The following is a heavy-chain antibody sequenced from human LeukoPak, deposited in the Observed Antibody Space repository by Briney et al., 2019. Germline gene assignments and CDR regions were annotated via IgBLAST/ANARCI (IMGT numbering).Heavy chain of an antibody. CDR3: ATDPGVVVVAATPEGT. V-gene: IGHV1-24*01. D-gene: IGHD2-15*01. CDR1: GYTFTVYY. CDR2: FDPEDGET. J-gene: IGHJ5*02. Sequence: ASVKVSCKASGYTFTVYYMHWVRQAPGQGLEWMGGFDPEDGETIYAQKFQGRVTMTEDTSTDTAYMELSSLRSEDTAVYYCATDPGVVVVAATPEGTWGQGTLVTVSS.